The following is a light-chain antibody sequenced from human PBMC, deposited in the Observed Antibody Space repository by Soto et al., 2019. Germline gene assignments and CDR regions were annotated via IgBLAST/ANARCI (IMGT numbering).Light chain of an antibody. CDR1: TSNIGSNY. CDR3: GTWDTSLSAVV. CDR2: DNN. Sequence: QSVLTQPPSVSAAPGQKVTISCSGSTSNIGSNYVSWYQQLPTTAPKLLIYDNNKRPSGIPDRFSGSKSGTSATLGITGLQTGDEADYYCGTWDTSLSAVVFGGGTKVTVL. J-gene: IGLJ2*01. V-gene: IGLV1-51*01.